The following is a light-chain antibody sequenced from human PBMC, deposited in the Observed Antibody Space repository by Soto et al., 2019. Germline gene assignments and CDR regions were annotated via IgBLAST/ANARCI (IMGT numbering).Light chain of an antibody. V-gene: IGLV1-44*01. Sequence: QPVLTQPPSASGTPGQRVTISCSGSSSNIGRDTVNWYQQLPGMAPKLLIYSNNRRPSGVPDRFSGSKSGTSASLAISGLQFEDEADYYCAAWDGSLNGWVFGGGTKVTVL. J-gene: IGLJ3*02. CDR1: SSNIGRDT. CDR2: SNN. CDR3: AAWDGSLNGWV.